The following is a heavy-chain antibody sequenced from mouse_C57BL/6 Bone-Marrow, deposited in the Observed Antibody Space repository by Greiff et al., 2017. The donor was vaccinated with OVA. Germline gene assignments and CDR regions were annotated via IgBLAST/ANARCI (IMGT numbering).Heavy chain of an antibody. V-gene: IGHV5-17*01. D-gene: IGHD3-1*01. CDR1: GFTFSDYG. CDR2: ISSGSSTI. J-gene: IGHJ3*01. CDR3: AMSELGSWFAY. Sequence: EVKLVESGGGLVKPGGSLKLSCAASGFTFSDYGMHWVRQAPEKGLEWVAYISSGSSTIYYADTVKGRFTISRYNAKNTLFLQMTRLRSEDTTMYYCAMSELGSWFAYWGQGTLVTVAA.